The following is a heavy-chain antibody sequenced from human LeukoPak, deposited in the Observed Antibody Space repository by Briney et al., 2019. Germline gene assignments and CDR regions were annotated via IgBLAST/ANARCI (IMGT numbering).Heavy chain of an antibody. CDR2: ISDSGTSM. J-gene: IGHJ4*02. Sequence: GGSLRLSCAASGFTFSSYNMNWVRQAPGKGLEWVSYISDSGTSMYYADSVQGRFTISRDNTKNSLYLQMNSLKAEDTAVYYCARDRRPSSYLGNSNWGQGTLVTVSS. CDR3: ARDRRPSSYLGNSN. D-gene: IGHD2/OR15-2a*01. V-gene: IGHV3-48*04. CDR1: GFTFSSYN.